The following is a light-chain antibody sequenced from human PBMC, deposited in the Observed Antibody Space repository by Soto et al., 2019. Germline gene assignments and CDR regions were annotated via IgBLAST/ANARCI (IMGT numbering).Light chain of an antibody. CDR2: EVI. CDR1: SSDVGSYNR. Sequence: QSALTQPPSVSGSPGQSVTISCTGTSSDVGSYNRVSWYQQPPGTAPNLMIYEVINRPSGVPDRFSGSKSGNTASLTISGLQAEDEADYYCSSYTSSSTFYVFGTGTKLTVL. V-gene: IGLV2-18*02. J-gene: IGLJ1*01. CDR3: SSYTSSSTFYV.